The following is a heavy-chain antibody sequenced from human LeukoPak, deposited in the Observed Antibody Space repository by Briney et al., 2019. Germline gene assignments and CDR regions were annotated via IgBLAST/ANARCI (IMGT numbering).Heavy chain of an antibody. CDR2: ISGSGGTT. Sequence: GGSLRLSCAASGFTFSSYVMSWVRQAPGKGLEWVSTISGSGGTTYYADSVKGRFTISRDNSKNTLYLQMNSLRAEDTAVYYCAKDRNSDFTVDAFDIWGQGTMVTVSS. CDR1: GFTFSSYV. D-gene: IGHD3-3*01. V-gene: IGHV3-23*01. J-gene: IGHJ3*02. CDR3: AKDRNSDFTVDAFDI.